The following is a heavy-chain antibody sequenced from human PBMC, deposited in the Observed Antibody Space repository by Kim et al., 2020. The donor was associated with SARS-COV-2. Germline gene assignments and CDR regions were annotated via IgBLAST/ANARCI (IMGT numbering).Heavy chain of an antibody. V-gene: IGHV3-11*04. Sequence: GGSLRLSCAASGFTFSDYYMSWIRQAPAKGLEWVSYISSSGSTIYYADSVKGRFTISRDNAKNSLYLQINSLRAEDTAVYYCARDSGSYFPLDYWGQGTLVTVSS. CDR2: ISSSGSTI. CDR1: GFTFSDYY. J-gene: IGHJ4*02. D-gene: IGHD1-26*01. CDR3: ARDSGSYFPLDY.